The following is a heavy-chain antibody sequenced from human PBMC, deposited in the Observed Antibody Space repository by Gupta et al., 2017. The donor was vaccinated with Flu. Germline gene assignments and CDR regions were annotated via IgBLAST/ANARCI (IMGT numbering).Heavy chain of an antibody. V-gene: IGHV1-2*06. CDR2: INPASGGT. CDR1: GYIFTGYS. Sequence: QVQLVQSGAEVKKPGASVKVSCKASGYIFTGYSMPWMRQAPGQGLEWMGRINPASGGTKYAQKFLGRVTMTSDTSISTAYMELSSLRSDDTAVYYCARGRVGATFSGFYMDVWGKGTTVVVSS. CDR3: ARGRVGATFSGFYMDV. D-gene: IGHD1-26*01. J-gene: IGHJ6*03.